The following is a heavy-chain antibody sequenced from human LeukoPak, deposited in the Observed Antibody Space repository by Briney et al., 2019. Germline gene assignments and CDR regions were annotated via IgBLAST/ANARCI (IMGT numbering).Heavy chain of an antibody. V-gene: IGHV1-69*02. CDR1: GGTFSSYT. Sequence: SVKVSCKASGGTFSSYTISWGRRAPGQGVEWMGRISPILGIGNYAQKLQGRVTINADTSTRTAYIELSSLRSEDTAVYYCASWIWVDDYDSSGNNYYYYGMDVWGQGTTVTVS. CDR3: ASWIWVDDYDSSGNNYYYYGMDV. CDR2: ISPILGIG. J-gene: IGHJ6*02. D-gene: IGHD3-22*01.